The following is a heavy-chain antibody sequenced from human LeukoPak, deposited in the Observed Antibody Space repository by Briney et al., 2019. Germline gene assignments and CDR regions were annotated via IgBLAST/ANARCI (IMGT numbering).Heavy chain of an antibody. CDR3: ARRGIAVANDY. D-gene: IGHD6-19*01. J-gene: IGHJ4*02. Sequence: GGSLRLSCAASEFTFDDYGMSWVRQAPGKGLEWVSGINWNGGSTGYADSVKGRFTISRDNAKNSLYLQMNSLRAEDTALYYCARRGIAVANDYWGQGTLVTVSS. CDR2: INWNGGST. V-gene: IGHV3-20*04. CDR1: EFTFDDYG.